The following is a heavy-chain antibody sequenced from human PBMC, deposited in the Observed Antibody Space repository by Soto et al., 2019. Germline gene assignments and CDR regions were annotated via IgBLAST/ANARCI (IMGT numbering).Heavy chain of an antibody. Sequence: EVQLVESGGGLVQPGGSLRLSCAASGFTFSSYSMNWVRQAPGKGLQWVSYISSGGSTIYYAVSVKGRFTIARDNAKNSLYLHMSSLRAEDTAVYYGAREVAGTYWGQGTLVTVSS. J-gene: IGHJ4*02. V-gene: IGHV3-48*01. CDR2: ISSGGSTI. CDR1: GFTFSSYS. D-gene: IGHD6-19*01. CDR3: AREVAGTY.